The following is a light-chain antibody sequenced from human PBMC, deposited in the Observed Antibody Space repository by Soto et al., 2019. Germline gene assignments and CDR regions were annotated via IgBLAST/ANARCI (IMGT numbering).Light chain of an antibody. Sequence: QSVLTQPASVSGSPGQSITISCTGTSSDIGGLYNYVSWYQQHPGKAPKLLIYDVNDRPSGVSDRFSGSKSGNTASLTISGLQAEDEAVYFCSAYSSGATHVVFGGGTKLTVL. J-gene: IGLJ2*01. V-gene: IGLV2-14*01. CDR2: DVN. CDR3: SAYSSGATHVV. CDR1: SSDIGGLYNY.